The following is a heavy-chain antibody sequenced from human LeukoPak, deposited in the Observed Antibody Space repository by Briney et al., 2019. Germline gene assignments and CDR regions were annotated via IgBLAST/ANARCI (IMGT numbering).Heavy chain of an antibody. D-gene: IGHD6-13*01. CDR3: ARGAGEVAAGGIFNVRLTLYNWFDP. CDR1: GDSVSSDSAA. CDR2: TYYRSKYYN. J-gene: IGHJ5*02. Sequence: SQTLSLTCVISGDSVSSDSAAWNWIRQSPSRGLEWLGRTYYRSKYYNDYAVSVKSRIAINPDTSKNQFSLQLNSVTPEDTAVYYCARGAGEVAAGGIFNVRLTLYNWFDPWGQGTLVTVSP. V-gene: IGHV6-1*01.